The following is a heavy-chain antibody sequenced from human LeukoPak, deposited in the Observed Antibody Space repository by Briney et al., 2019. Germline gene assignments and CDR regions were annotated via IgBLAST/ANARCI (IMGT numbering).Heavy chain of an antibody. Sequence: ASVNVSCKASGYTFTSCYMHWVRQAPGQGREWLGIINPSGGRTTYAQQFQGRVTMTRDTSTSTVYMELRSLRSEDTAVYYCAREAAGPYYFDYWGQGPLVTVSS. V-gene: IGHV1-46*01. CDR2: INPSGGRT. CDR1: GYTFTSCY. J-gene: IGHJ4*02. CDR3: AREAAGPYYFDY. D-gene: IGHD6-13*01.